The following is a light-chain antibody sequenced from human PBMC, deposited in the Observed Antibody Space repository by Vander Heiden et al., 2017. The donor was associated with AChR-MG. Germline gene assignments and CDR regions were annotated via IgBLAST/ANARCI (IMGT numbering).Light chain of an antibody. CDR2: GNS. CDR3: QSYDSSLSGWV. J-gene: IGLJ3*02. CDR1: TSNPGPGYD. Sequence: QSVLTQPPSVSGAPGQRVTISCTGRTSNPGPGYDVHWDQQLPGTAPKLLIYGNSNRPAGVPDRFSGSKSGTSASLAITGLQAEDEADYYCQSYDSSLSGWVFGGGTKLTVL. V-gene: IGLV1-40*01.